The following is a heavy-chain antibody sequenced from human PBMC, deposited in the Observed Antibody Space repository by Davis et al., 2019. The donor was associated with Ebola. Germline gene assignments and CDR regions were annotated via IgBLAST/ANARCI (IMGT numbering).Heavy chain of an antibody. V-gene: IGHV3-30*18. CDR3: AKDSARKWFAFPVYYYYYGMDV. Sequence: GESLKISCAASGFTFSSYGMHWVRQAPGKGLEWVAVISYDGSNKYYADSVKGRFTISRDNSKNTLYLQMNSLRAEDTAVYYCAKDSARKWFAFPVYYYYYGMDVWGQGTTVTVSS. CDR1: GFTFSSYG. CDR2: ISYDGSNK. J-gene: IGHJ6*02. D-gene: IGHD3-10*01.